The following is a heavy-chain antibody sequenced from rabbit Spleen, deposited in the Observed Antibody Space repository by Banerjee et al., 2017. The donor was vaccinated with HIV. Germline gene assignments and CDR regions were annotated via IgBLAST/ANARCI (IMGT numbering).Heavy chain of an antibody. Sequence: QEQLVESGGGLVQPEGSLTLTCTASGFSFGDRDVMCWVRQAPGKGLEWIACINVATGKPVYATWAKGRFTISRTSSTTVTLRMTSLTAADTATYFCARDLPGVIGWNFGWWGPGTLVTVS. J-gene: IGHJ4*01. CDR1: GFSFGDRDV. V-gene: IGHV1S45*01. CDR2: INVATGKP. CDR3: ARDLPGVIGWNFGW. D-gene: IGHD1-1*01.